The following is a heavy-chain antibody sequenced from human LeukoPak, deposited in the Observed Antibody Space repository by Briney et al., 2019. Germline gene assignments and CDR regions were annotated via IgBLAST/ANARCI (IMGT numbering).Heavy chain of an antibody. CDR3: ARQGALDYYDSSGYDY. V-gene: IGHV4-59*08. CDR2: IYYSGTI. Sequence: SETLSLTCTVSGGSFNSYYWTWIRQPPGKGLEWIGYIYYSGTIKYNPSLKSRVTISGDTSKNQFSLKLSSVTAADTAVYYCARQGALDYYDSSGYDYWGQGTLVTVSS. D-gene: IGHD3-22*01. J-gene: IGHJ4*02. CDR1: GGSFNSYY.